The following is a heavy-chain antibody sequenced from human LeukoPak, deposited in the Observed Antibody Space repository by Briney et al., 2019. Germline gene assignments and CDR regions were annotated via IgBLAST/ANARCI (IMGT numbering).Heavy chain of an antibody. CDR3: ANRWGTQVLGNNIDI. V-gene: IGHV1-69*04. CDR1: GGTFSSYA. CDR2: IIPILGIA. J-gene: IGHJ3*02. Sequence: ASVRVSCKASGGTFSSYAISWVRQAPGQGLEWMGRIIPILGIANYAQKFQGRVTITADKSTSTAYMELSSLRPEDTAVYYCANRWGTQVLGNNIDIWGQGTLVTVSS. D-gene: IGHD2-8*02.